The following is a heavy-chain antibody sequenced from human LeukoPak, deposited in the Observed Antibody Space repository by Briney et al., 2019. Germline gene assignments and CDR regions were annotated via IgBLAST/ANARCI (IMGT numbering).Heavy chain of an antibody. CDR3: ARAADIVATVNFVY. CDR2: IYYSGST. Sequence: SETLSLTCTVSGGSISSYYWSWIRQPPGKGLEWIGYIYYSGSTNYNLSLKSRVTISVDTSKNQFSLKLSSVTAADTAVYYCARAADIVATVNFVYWGQGTLVTVSS. J-gene: IGHJ4*02. V-gene: IGHV4-59*01. CDR1: GGSISSYY. D-gene: IGHD5-12*01.